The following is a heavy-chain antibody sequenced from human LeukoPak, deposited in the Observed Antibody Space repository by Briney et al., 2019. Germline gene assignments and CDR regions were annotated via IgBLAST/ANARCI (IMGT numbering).Heavy chain of an antibody. V-gene: IGHV4-59*01. CDR3: ARKDSGTYGYYGMDV. CDR2: IYDSGST. J-gene: IGHJ6*02. Sequence: PSETLSLTCAVYGGSLSGYYWSWIRQPPGKGLEWIGYIYDSGSTNYNPSLKSRVTISVDTSKNQFSLTLSSVTAADTAVYYCARKDSGTYGYYGMDVWGQGTTVTVSS. D-gene: IGHD1-26*01. CDR1: GGSLSGYY.